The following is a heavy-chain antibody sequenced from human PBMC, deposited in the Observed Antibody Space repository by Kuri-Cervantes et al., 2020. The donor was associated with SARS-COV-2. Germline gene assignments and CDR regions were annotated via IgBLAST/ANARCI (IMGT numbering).Heavy chain of an antibody. D-gene: IGHD2-15*01. V-gene: IGHV3-30*03. CDR3: ARDQDIVVVVAATPGRGAFDI. J-gene: IGHJ3*02. Sequence: GGSLRLSCAASGFTFSSYSMNWVRQAPGKGLEWVAVISYDGSNKYYADSVKGRFTISRDNSKNTLYLQMNSLRAEDTAVYYCARDQDIVVVVAATPGRGAFDIWGQGTMVTVSS. CDR1: GFTFSSYS. CDR2: ISYDGSNK.